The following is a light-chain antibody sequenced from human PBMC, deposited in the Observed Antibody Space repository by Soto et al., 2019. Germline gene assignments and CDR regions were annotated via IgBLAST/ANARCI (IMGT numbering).Light chain of an antibody. CDR2: GAS. J-gene: IGKJ4*01. Sequence: EIVMTQSPATLSVSPGERATLSCRASQSVSSNLAWYQQKPGQAPRLLLYGASTRATGIPARFSGSGSGTEFTLTISSLQSADFAVYSCQHYNNWPPLTFGGGTKVEIK. CDR3: QHYNNWPPLT. CDR1: QSVSSN. V-gene: IGKV3-15*01.